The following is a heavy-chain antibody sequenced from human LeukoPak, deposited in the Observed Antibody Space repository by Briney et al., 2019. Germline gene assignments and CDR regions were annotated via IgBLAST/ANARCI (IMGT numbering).Heavy chain of an antibody. Sequence: GASLRLSCAASGFTFSSYAMSWVRQAPGKGLEWVSGISGSGGSTYYADSVKGRFTISRDNSEKTLYLQMNSLRAEDTAVYYCAKERYGDYDNWFDPWGQGTLVTVSS. D-gene: IGHD4-17*01. CDR3: AKERYGDYDNWFDP. CDR1: GFTFSSYA. V-gene: IGHV3-23*01. CDR2: ISGSGGST. J-gene: IGHJ5*02.